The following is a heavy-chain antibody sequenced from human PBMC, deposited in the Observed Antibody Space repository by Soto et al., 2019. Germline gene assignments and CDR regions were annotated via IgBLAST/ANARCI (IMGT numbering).Heavy chain of an antibody. CDR3: ARGVGSGRPRSHYYYYYGMDV. D-gene: IGHD3-10*01. CDR2: INHSGST. CDR1: GGPFSGYY. V-gene: IGHV4-34*01. Sequence: SETLSLSCAVYGGPFSGYYWSCIRQPPGRGLGWFGEINHSGSTDYNPSLKSRVTISVDTSKNQFSLKLSSVTAADTAVYYCARGVGSGRPRSHYYYYYGMDVWGQGPTVTVSS. J-gene: IGHJ6*02.